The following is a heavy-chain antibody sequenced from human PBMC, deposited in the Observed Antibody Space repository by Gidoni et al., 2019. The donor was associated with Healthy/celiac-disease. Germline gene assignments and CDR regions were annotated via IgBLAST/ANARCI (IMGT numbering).Heavy chain of an antibody. CDR3: ARGHDYYDSSGLLEWFDP. CDR1: GYTFTSYD. V-gene: IGHV1-8*01. CDR2: MNPNRGNT. D-gene: IGHD3-22*01. Sequence: QVQLVQSGAEVKKPGASVKVSCKASGYTFTSYDLNWVRQATGQGLEWMGWMNPNRGNTGYAQKFQGRVTMTRNTSISTAYMELSSLRSEDTAVYYCARGHDYYDSSGLLEWFDPWGQGTLVTVSS. J-gene: IGHJ5*02.